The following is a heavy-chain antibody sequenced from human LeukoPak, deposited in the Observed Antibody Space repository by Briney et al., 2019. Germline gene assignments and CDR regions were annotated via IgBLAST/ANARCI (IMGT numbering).Heavy chain of an antibody. CDR2: TSYDGTNK. D-gene: IGHD5-12*01. CDR1: GFTFSDHV. CDR3: AKEYSGYDFDY. J-gene: IGHJ4*02. V-gene: IGHV3-30*04. Sequence: GRSLRLSCAASGFTFSDHVMHWVRQAPGKGLEWVAGTSYDGTNKYEADSVKGRFIISRDNSKNTLFLQMDSLRAEDTALYYCAKEYSGYDFDYWGQGTLVTVSS.